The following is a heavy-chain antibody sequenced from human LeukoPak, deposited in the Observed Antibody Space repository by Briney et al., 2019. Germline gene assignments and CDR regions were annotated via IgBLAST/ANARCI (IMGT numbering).Heavy chain of an antibody. CDR1: GFTFSHHA. CDR2: ISGSGGNT. D-gene: IGHD6-19*01. CDR3: AKGPLTEVAGTTWDY. Sequence: GGSLRLSCAASGFTFSHHAMGWLRQAPGKGLEWVSAISGSGGNTYYADSVRGRFTISRDNSKNTLYLQLNSLRGEDTAVFYCAKGPLTEVAGTTWDYWGQGTLVTVSS. V-gene: IGHV3-23*01. J-gene: IGHJ4*02.